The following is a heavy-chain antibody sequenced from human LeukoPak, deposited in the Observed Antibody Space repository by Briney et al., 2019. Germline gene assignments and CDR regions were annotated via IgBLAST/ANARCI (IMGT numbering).Heavy chain of an antibody. CDR1: GFSIRGYW. CDR3: VRDGDAYDFDL. J-gene: IGHJ4*02. Sequence: PGGSLRLSCAASGFSIRGYWMHWVRQAPGKGLMWVSRIKSDRSWTNYADSVRGQFTISRDNAKNTLFLQMVGLRAEDTVIYYCVRDGDAYDFDLWGQGILVTVSS. CDR2: IKSDRSWT. V-gene: IGHV3-74*01. D-gene: IGHD5-12*01.